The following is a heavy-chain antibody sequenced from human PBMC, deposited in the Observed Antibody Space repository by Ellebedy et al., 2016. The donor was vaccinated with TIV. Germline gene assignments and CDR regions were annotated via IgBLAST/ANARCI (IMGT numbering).Heavy chain of an antibody. Sequence: SETLSLXXAVYGGSFSGYSWSWIRQPPGKGLEWIGYIYPSGSTYYNPSLKSRVTISVDMSNNQFSLQLTSLTAADTAVYYCARGDFYYYGMDVWGQGTTVTVSS. CDR1: GGSFSGYS. CDR3: ARGDFYYYGMDV. J-gene: IGHJ6*02. CDR2: IYPSGST. V-gene: IGHV4-30-2*01.